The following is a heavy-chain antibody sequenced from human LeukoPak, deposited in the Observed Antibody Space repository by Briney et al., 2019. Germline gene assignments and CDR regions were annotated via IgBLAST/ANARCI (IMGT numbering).Heavy chain of an antibody. J-gene: IGHJ4*02. CDR2: IYYSGST. CDR3: ARRDDYASGNPRPRGYYFDY. D-gene: IGHD4-17*01. Sequence: SETLSLTCTVSGGSISSYYWGWIRQPPGKGLEWIGSIYYSGSTYYNPSLKSRVSISVDTSKNQFSLKLSSVTAADTAVYYCARRDDYASGNPRPRGYYFDYWGQGTLVTVSS. V-gene: IGHV4-39*07. CDR1: GGSISSYY.